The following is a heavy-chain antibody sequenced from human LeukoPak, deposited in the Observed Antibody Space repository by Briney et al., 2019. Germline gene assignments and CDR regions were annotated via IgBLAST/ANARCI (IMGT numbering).Heavy chain of an antibody. CDR3: AKVKSSGYYDFWSGYPDEAFDI. V-gene: IGHV3-30*02. D-gene: IGHD3-3*01. Sequence: PGRSLRLSCAASGFTFDDYAMHWVRQAPGKGLEWVAFIRYDGSNKYYADSVKGRFTISRDNSKNTLYLQMNSLRAEDTAVYYCAKVKSSGYYDFWSGYPDEAFDIWGQGTMVTVPS. J-gene: IGHJ3*02. CDR2: IRYDGSNK. CDR1: GFTFDDYA.